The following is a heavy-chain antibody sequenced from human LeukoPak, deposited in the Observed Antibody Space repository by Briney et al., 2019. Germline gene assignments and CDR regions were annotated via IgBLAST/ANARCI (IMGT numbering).Heavy chain of an antibody. CDR2: INHSGST. V-gene: IGHV4-34*01. J-gene: IGHJ3*02. D-gene: IGHD3-22*01. CDR3: ASDSYYYDSSGLSAFDI. Sequence: SETLSLTCAVYGGSFSGYYWSWIRQPPGKGLEWIGEINHSGSTNYNPSLKSRVTISVDTSKNQFSLKLSSVTAADTAVYYCASDSYYYDSSGLSAFDIWGQGTMVTVPS. CDR1: GGSFSGYY.